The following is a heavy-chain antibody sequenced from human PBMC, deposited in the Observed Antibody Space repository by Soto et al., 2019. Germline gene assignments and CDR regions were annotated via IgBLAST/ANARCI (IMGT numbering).Heavy chain of an antibody. CDR3: ARPGEDVDTAMVSYYFDY. D-gene: IGHD5-18*01. Sequence: ESLKISCKGSGYSFTSYWIGWVRQMPGKGLEWMGIIYPGDSDTRYSPSFQGQVTISADKSISTAYLQWSSLKASDTAMYYCARPGEDVDTAMVSYYFDYWGQGPLFSVPS. V-gene: IGHV5-51*01. CDR2: IYPGDSDT. CDR1: GYSFTSYW. J-gene: IGHJ4*02.